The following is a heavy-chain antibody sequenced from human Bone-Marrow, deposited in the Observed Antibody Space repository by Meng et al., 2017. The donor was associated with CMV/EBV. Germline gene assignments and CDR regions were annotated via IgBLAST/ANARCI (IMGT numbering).Heavy chain of an antibody. CDR1: GSPFIGDH. J-gene: IGHJ4*02. CDR3: ARTPEYGGYSLDH. CDR2: INLNSGGT. D-gene: IGHD4-17*01. V-gene: IGHV1-2*02. Sequence: ASGSPFIGDHMHWVRQAPGQGLEWMGRINLNSGGTNYAQKFQGRVTMTRDTSISTAYMELTRLTSADTAVFYCARTPEYGGYSLDHWGQGTLVTVSS.